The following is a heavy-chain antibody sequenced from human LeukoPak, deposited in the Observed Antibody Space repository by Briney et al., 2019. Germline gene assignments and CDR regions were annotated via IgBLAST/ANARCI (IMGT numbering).Heavy chain of an antibody. D-gene: IGHD4-23*01. Sequence: PGGSLRLSCAASAFTFSSYAMSWVRQAPGKGLEWVSAISGSGGSTYYADSVKSRFTISRDNSKNTLYLQMNSLRAEDTAVYYCATTTVVTPGAYYYYYMDVWGKGTTVTVSS. CDR2: ISGSGGST. J-gene: IGHJ6*03. V-gene: IGHV3-23*01. CDR1: AFTFSSYA. CDR3: ATTTVVTPGAYYYYYMDV.